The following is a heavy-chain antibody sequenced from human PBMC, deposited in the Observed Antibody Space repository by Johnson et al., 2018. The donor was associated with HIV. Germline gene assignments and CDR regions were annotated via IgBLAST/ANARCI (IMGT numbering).Heavy chain of an antibody. CDR2: IRYDGSNK. D-gene: IGHD2-2*01. J-gene: IGHJ3*02. Sequence: QVQLVESGGGLVKPGGSLRLSCAASGFTFSDYYMSWIRQAPGTGLEWVAFIRYDGSNKYYADSVKGRLTISRDNSKNTLYLQMNSLRAEDPAVYYCVRLHSGTGAFDIWGQGTMVSVSS. CDR1: GFTFSDYY. CDR3: VRLHSGTGAFDI. V-gene: IGHV3-30*02.